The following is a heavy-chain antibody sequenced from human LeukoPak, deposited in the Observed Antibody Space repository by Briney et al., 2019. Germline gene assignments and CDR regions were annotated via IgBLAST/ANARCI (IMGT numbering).Heavy chain of an antibody. CDR1: GHTFTSYG. CDR2: ISAYNGNT. Sequence: ASVTVSCKASGHTFTSYGISWVRQAPGQGLEWMGWISAYNGNTNYAQKLQGRVTMTTDTSTSTAYMELRSLRSDDTAVYYCARAPTGTYYDFWSGYYDFDYWGQGTLVTVSS. J-gene: IGHJ4*02. V-gene: IGHV1-18*01. D-gene: IGHD3-3*01. CDR3: ARAPTGTYYDFWSGYYDFDY.